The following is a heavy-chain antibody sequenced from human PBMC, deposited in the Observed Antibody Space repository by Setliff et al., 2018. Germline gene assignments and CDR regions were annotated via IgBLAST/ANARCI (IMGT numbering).Heavy chain of an antibody. CDR2: FFHTGNT. CDR1: GYCIRSDSS. V-gene: IGHV4-38-2*01. J-gene: IGHJ4*02. CDR3: ARHLWGRYMAESSDYFDY. Sequence: SETLSLTCAVSGYCIRSDSSWDWIRQPPGKGLEWLGSFFHTGNTYYNPSLEGRVTISVDTSNNQFSLKLSSVTAADTAVYYCARHLWGRYMAESSDYFDYWGQGSLVTVSS. D-gene: IGHD3-3*02.